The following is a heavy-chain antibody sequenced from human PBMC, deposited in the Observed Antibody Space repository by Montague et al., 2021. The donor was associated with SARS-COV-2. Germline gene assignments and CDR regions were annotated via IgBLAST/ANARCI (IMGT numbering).Heavy chain of an antibody. CDR1: GGSISSYY. D-gene: IGHD2-15*01. Sequence: SETLSLPCTVAGGSISSYYWSWIRQPPGKGLEWIGYINYSGSTNYNPSLKSQVTISVDTSKNQFSLNLSSVTAADTAVSYCARNLVVHYWYGMDVWGQGTTVTVSS. V-gene: IGHV4-59*01. CDR2: INYSGST. J-gene: IGHJ6*02. CDR3: ARNLVVHYWYGMDV.